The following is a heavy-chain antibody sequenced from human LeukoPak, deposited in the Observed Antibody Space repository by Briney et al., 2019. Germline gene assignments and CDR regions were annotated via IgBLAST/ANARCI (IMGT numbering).Heavy chain of an antibody. D-gene: IGHD4-17*01. Sequence: GGSLRLSCAASGFIFTSYSMNWVRQAPGKGLEWVSYISSSSSAIYYADSVKGRFTISRDNAKNSLYLQMNSLRAEDTAVYYCARQRAGFTVTTSDYWGQGTLVTVSS. CDR3: ARQRAGFTVTTSDY. CDR2: ISSSSSAI. V-gene: IGHV3-48*01. CDR1: GFIFTSYS. J-gene: IGHJ4*02.